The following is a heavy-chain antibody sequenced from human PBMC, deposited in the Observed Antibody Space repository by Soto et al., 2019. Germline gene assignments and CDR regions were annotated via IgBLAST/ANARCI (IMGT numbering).Heavy chain of an antibody. Sequence: SQTLSLTCAISGDSVSSNSVTWNWIRQYPSRELEWLGWTYYRSKWYNDYAVSVKSRITINPDTSKNQFSLQLNSVTPEDTAVNYCATLLGNSWLDSWCQPTLVTVSS. CDR1: GDSVSSNSVT. J-gene: IGHJ5*01. V-gene: IGHV6-1*01. CDR3: ATLLGNSWLDS. CDR2: TYYRSKWYN. D-gene: IGHD1-26*01.